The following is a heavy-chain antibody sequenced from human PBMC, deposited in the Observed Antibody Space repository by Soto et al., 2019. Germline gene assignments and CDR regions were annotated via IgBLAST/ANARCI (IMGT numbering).Heavy chain of an antibody. CDR1: GGSISSYY. CDR3: AGSHRSPFDY. J-gene: IGHJ4*02. CDR2: IYYSGST. D-gene: IGHD2-15*01. Sequence: PSETLSLTCTVSGGSISSYYWSWIRQPPGKGLEWIGYIYYSGSTNYNPSLKSRVTISVDTSKNQFSLKLSSVTAADTAVYYCAGSHRSPFDYWGQGTLVTVSS. V-gene: IGHV4-59*01.